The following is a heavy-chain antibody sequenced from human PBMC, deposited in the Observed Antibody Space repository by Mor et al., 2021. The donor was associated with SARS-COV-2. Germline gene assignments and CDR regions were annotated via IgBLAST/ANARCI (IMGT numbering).Heavy chain of an antibody. J-gene: IGHJ6*02. Sequence: GMHWVRQALGKGLEWVAVISYDGSNKYYADSVKGRFTISRDNSKNTLYLQMNSLRAEDTAVYYCAKDHKFGMDVWGQGTTV. V-gene: IGHV3-30*18. CDR3: AKDHKFGMDV. CDR2: ISYDGSNK.